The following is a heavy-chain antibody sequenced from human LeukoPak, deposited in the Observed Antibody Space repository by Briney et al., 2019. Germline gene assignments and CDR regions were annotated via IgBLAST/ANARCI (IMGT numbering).Heavy chain of an antibody. D-gene: IGHD2-21*01. J-gene: IGHJ6*04. CDR2: IYYSGST. CDR1: GGTISSGGYY. V-gene: IGHV4-31*03. CDR3: ARDRRGVDYYYGMDV. Sequence: TLSLTCTVSGGTISSGGYYWSWLRQHPGKDLEWIGYIYYSGSTYYNPSLKRRLTISVDTSKNRFYLKLSSVSAADTAVYYCARDRRGVDYYYGMDVWGKGTTVTVSS.